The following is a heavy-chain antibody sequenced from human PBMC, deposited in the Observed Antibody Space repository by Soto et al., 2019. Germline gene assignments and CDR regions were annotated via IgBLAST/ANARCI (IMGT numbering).Heavy chain of an antibody. CDR2: ISGSGGST. D-gene: IGHD3-10*01. J-gene: IGHJ6*02. V-gene: IGHV3-23*01. Sequence: GGSLRLSCAASGFTFSSYAMSWVRQAPGKGLEWVSAISGSGGSTYYADSVKGRFTISRDNSKNTLYLQMNSLRAEDTAVYYCGGSGSYYYGMDVWGQGTTVTVSS. CDR3: GGSGSYYYGMDV. CDR1: GFTFSSYA.